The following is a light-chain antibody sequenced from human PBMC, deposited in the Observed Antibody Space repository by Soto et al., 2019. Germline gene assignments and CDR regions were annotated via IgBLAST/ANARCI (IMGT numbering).Light chain of an antibody. V-gene: IGKV1-39*01. CDR1: QSISRY. CDR2: VAS. Sequence: DIQMTQSPSSLSASVGDRVTITCRASQSISRYLNWYQQKPGKAPNLLIYVASSLQSEVPSRFSGSGSGTDFTLTITSLQSEDFATYYCQQSYSTPITFGQGTRMEIK. J-gene: IGKJ5*01. CDR3: QQSYSTPIT.